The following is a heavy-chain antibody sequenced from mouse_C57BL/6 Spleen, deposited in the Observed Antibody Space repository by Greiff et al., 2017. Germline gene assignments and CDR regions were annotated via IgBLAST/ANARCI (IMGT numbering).Heavy chain of an antibody. D-gene: IGHD1-1*01. CDR2: IYPVSGET. CDR3: GITTVVATDYYAMDY. Sequence: QVQLKQSGAELASPGASVTLSCKASGYTFTDHIMNWVKKRPGQGLEWIGRIYPVSGETNYNQKFMGKATFSVDRSSSTVYMVLNSLTSEDPAVYYCGITTVVATDYYAMDYWGQGTSVTVSS. CDR1: GYTFTDHI. J-gene: IGHJ4*01. V-gene: IGHV1-11*01.